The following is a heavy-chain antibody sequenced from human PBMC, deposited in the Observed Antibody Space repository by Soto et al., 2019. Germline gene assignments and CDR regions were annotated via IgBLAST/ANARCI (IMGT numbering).Heavy chain of an antibody. J-gene: IGHJ1*01. CDR3: AKRGRFGQLLLFG. D-gene: IGHD3-10*01. CDR1: GDSIDTNNW. Sequence: QVQLQESGPGLVKPSGTLSLTCAVSGDSIDTNNWWTWVRQPPGKGLEWIGEVYQNGITNYSPSLKSLVTILIDKPNHLFSLKLTSGTAADTAIYYCAKRGRFGQLLLFGGGQGTLVTVSS. CDR2: VYQNGIT. V-gene: IGHV4-4*02.